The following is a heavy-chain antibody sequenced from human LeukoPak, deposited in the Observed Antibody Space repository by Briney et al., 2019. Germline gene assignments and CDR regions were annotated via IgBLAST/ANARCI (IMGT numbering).Heavy chain of an antibody. CDR2: ISGSGGST. Sequence: PGGSLRLSCAAAGFTFSNYAMTWVRQAPGRGLEWVSSISGSGGSTYYADSVKGRFTISRDNSKNTLYLQMNSLRAEDTAVYYCAKDLAVYSSGSNNWGQGTLVTVSS. D-gene: IGHD6-19*01. CDR1: GFTFSNYA. J-gene: IGHJ4*02. CDR3: AKDLAVYSSGSNN. V-gene: IGHV3-23*01.